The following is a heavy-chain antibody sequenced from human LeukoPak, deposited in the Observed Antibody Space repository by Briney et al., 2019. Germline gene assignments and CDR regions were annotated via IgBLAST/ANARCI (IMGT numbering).Heavy chain of an antibody. Sequence: PGGSLRLSCAASGFTFSSYWMSWVGQAPGKGLEWVANIKQDGSEKYYVDSVKGRFTISRDNAKNSLYLQMNSLRAEDTAVYYCASDFNFWSGYYGYWGQGTLVTVSS. CDR2: IKQDGSEK. J-gene: IGHJ4*02. V-gene: IGHV3-7*01. CDR1: GFTFSSYW. CDR3: ASDFNFWSGYYGY. D-gene: IGHD3-3*01.